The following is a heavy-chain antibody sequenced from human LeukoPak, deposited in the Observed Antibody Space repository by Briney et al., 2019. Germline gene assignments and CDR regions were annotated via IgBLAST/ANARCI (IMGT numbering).Heavy chain of an antibody. J-gene: IGHJ4*02. V-gene: IGHV3-21*01. Sequence: GGSLRLSCAASGFTFSNYAMSWVRQAPGKGLEWVSSITSGGDYIYYADSVKGRFTTSRDNAKNSLSLQLNSLRVEDTAVYYCARGHYDVLAASYKWTPDYWGQGTLVTVSS. CDR1: GFTFSNYA. CDR3: ARGHYDVLAASYKWTPDY. D-gene: IGHD3-9*01. CDR2: ITSGGDYI.